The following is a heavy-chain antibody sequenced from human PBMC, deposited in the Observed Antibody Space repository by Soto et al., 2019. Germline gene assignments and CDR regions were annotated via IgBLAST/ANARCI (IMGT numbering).Heavy chain of an antibody. CDR1: GYTFTGYA. Sequence: QVQLVQSGAEEKKPGASVKVSCKASGYTFTGYAMHWVRQAPGQRLEWMGWINAGNGNTKYSQKFQGRVTITRDTAASTAYRALSSLRSEDTAVYYCTSAVAVPADVDYWGQGTLVTVSS. CDR2: INAGNGNT. CDR3: TSAVAVPADVDY. D-gene: IGHD6-19*01. V-gene: IGHV1-3*05. J-gene: IGHJ4*02.